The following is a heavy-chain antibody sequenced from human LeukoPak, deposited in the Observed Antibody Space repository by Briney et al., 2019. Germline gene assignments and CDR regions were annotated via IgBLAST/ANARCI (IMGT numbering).Heavy chain of an antibody. V-gene: IGHV4-34*01. CDR3: ARALTYYYGSGSYPGLNWFDP. CDR2: INHSGST. D-gene: IGHD3-10*01. CDR1: GGSFSGYY. Sequence: ETLSLTCAVYGGSFSGYYWSWIRQPPGKGQEWIGEINHSGSTNYNPSLKSRVTISVDTSKNQFSLKLSSVTAADTAVYYCARALTYYYGSGSYPGLNWFDPWGQGTLVTVSS. J-gene: IGHJ5*02.